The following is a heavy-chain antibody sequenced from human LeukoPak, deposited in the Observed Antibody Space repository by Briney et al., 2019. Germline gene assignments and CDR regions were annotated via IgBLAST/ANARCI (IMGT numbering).Heavy chain of an antibody. J-gene: IGHJ4*02. CDR1: GFTFGDYA. D-gene: IGHD5-24*01. Sequence: GGSLRLSCTASGFTFGDYAMSWFRQAPGKGLEWVGFIRSKAYGGTTEYAASVKGRFTISGDDSKSIAYLQMNSLKTEDTAVYYCTRDRESAYGRDGYNHNYWGQGTLVTVSS. CDR3: TRDRESAYGRDGYNHNY. CDR2: IRSKAYGGTT. V-gene: IGHV3-49*03.